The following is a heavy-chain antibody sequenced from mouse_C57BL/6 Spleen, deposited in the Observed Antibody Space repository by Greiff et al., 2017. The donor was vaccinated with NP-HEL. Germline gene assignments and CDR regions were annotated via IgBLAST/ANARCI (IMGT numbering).Heavy chain of an antibody. J-gene: IGHJ4*01. D-gene: IGHD4-1*01. V-gene: IGHV5-17*01. CDR3: ARGRTGTKDYAMDY. Sequence: EVQGVESGGGLVKPGGSLKLSCAASGFTFSDYGMHWVRQAPEKGLEWVAYISSGSSTIYYADTVKGRFTISRDNAKNTLFLQMTSLRSEDTAMYYCARGRTGTKDYAMDYWGQGTSVTVSS. CDR1: GFTFSDYG. CDR2: ISSGSSTI.